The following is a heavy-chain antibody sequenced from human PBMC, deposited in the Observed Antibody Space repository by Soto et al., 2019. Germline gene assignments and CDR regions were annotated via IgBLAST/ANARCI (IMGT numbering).Heavy chain of an antibody. CDR1: GFTFSSYG. CDR3: AKALGGIAIDY. V-gene: IGHV3-30*18. J-gene: IGHJ4*02. Sequence: GGSLRLSCAASGFTFSSYGMHWVRQAPGKGLEWVAVISYDGSNKYYADSVKGRFTISRDNSKNTLYLQMNSLRAEDTAVYYCAKALGGIAIDYWGQGTLVTVSS. CDR2: ISYDGSNK. D-gene: IGHD6-13*01.